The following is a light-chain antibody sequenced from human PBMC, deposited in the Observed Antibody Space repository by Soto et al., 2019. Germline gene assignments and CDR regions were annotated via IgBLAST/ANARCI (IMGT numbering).Light chain of an antibody. CDR3: HQYYSWPQS. CDR2: AAS. V-gene: IGKV3-15*01. J-gene: IGKJ2*01. Sequence: EIVMTQSPATLSVSPGERATLSCRASQSINRKLAWYQQRLGQTPRLLIYAASTRATGVPARFSGSGSGTEFSLTISSLQSEDFAVYYCHQYYSWPQSFGQGTKLEIK. CDR1: QSINRK.